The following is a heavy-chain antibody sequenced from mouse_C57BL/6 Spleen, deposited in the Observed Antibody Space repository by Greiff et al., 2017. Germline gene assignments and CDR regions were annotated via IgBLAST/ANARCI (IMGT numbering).Heavy chain of an antibody. D-gene: IGHD2-12*01. V-gene: IGHV5-9-1*02. CDR2: ISSGGDYI. Sequence: EVQRVESGEGLVKPGGSLKLSCAASGFTFSSYAMSWVRQTPEKRLEWVAYISSGGDYIYYADTVKGRFTISRDNARNTLYLQMSSLKSEDTAMYYCTRDRTTRTFYAMDYWGQGTSVTVSS. J-gene: IGHJ4*01. CDR3: TRDRTTRTFYAMDY. CDR1: GFTFSSYA.